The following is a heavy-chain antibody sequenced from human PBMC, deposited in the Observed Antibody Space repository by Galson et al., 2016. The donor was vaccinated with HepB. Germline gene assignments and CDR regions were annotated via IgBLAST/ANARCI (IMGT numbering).Heavy chain of an antibody. CDR3: ANDSVPSGRLINYGMDV. D-gene: IGHD5/OR15-5a*01. Sequence: SLRLSCAASGFTFSSYAMNWVRQAPGKGLEWVALISYDGGNKNYADSVKGRFTVSRDNSKNTLYLQMNSLRAEDTAVYYCANDSVPSGRLINYGMDVWGQGTLVTVSS. J-gene: IGHJ6*02. CDR1: GFTFSSYA. V-gene: IGHV3-30*18. CDR2: ISYDGGNK.